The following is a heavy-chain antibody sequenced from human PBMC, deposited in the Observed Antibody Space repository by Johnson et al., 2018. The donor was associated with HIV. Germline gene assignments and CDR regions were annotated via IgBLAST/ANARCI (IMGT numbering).Heavy chain of an antibody. J-gene: IGHJ3*02. CDR1: RFTFSSYG. Sequence: QVQLVESGGGVVQPGRSLRLSCAASRFTFSSYGMHWVRQAPGQGLEWVAVISYDGGNKYYADSVKGRFTISRDNSKNTLYLQMNNLRAEDTAVYYCARSPVWLRGFDIWDQGTMVTVSS. CDR3: ARSPVWLRGFDI. V-gene: IGHV3-30*03. CDR2: ISYDGGNK. D-gene: IGHD5-24*01.